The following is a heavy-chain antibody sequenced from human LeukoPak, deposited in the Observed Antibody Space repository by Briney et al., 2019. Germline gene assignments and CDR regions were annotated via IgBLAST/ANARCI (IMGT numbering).Heavy chain of an antibody. J-gene: IGHJ6*02. D-gene: IGHD6-19*01. CDR1: GYTFTSYA. Sequence: ASVKVSCKASGYTFTSYAMHWVRQAPEQRLEWMGWINAGNGNTKYSQKFQGRVTITRDTSASTAYMELSSLRSEDTAVYYCARNPEYSSGWSPYYYGMDVWGQGTTVTVSS. CDR2: INAGNGNT. V-gene: IGHV1-3*01. CDR3: ARNPEYSSGWSPYYYGMDV.